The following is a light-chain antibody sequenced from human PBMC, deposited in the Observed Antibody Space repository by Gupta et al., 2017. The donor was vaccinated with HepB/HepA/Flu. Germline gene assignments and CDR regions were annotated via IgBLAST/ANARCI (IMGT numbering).Light chain of an antibody. V-gene: IGKV1-5*03. CDR1: LSIGPW. CDR3: QQYNSKRWT. J-gene: IGKJ1*01. CDR2: KAS. Sequence: DIQMTQSPSTLSASVGDRVTITCRASLSIGPWLAWYQHKPGKAPKVLIYKASTLESGVPSRFSGSGSGTEFTLIISSLQPDDDATYYCQQYNSKRWTFGQGTKVEIK.